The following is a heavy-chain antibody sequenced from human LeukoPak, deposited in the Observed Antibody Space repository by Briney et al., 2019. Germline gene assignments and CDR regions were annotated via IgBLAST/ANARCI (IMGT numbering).Heavy chain of an antibody. CDR1: GFTFDDYG. CDR3: ARAIIAVAGTRPDSYYYMDV. J-gene: IGHJ6*03. Sequence: SGGSLRLSCAASGFTFDDYGMSWVRQAPGKGLEWVSGINWNGGSTGYADSVKGRFTISRDNAKNSLYLQMNSLRAEDTALYYCARAIIAVAGTRPDSYYYMDVWGKGTTVTVSS. D-gene: IGHD6-19*01. CDR2: INWNGGST. V-gene: IGHV3-20*04.